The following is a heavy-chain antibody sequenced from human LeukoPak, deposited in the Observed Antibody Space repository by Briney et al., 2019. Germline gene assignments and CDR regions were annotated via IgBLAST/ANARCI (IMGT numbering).Heavy chain of an antibody. CDR1: GFTVNSNY. J-gene: IGHJ6*02. Sequence: PGGSLRLSCAASGFTVNSNYMSWVCQAPGQGLEWVSDIGGSGGSTYYADSVKGRFTISRENSKNTLYLQMNRLRAEDTAVYYCAKDSSPFSLMSGDGMDVWGEGTTVTVS. CDR2: IGGSGGST. V-gene: IGHV3-23*01. CDR3: AKDSSPFSLMSGDGMDV. D-gene: IGHD3-3*02.